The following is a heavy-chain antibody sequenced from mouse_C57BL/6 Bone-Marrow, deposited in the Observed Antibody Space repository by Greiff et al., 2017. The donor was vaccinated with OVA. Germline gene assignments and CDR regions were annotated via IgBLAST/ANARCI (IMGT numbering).Heavy chain of an antibody. V-gene: IGHV1-81*01. CDR1: GYTFTSYG. J-gene: IGHJ2*01. Sequence: QVTLKVSGAELARPGASVKLSCKASGYTFTSYGISWVKQRTGQGLEWIGEIYPRSGNTYYNEKFKGKATLTADKSSSTAYMELRSLTSEDSAVYFCARPFITTVVAHFDYWGQGTTLTVSS. D-gene: IGHD1-1*01. CDR3: ARPFITTVVAHFDY. CDR2: IYPRSGNT.